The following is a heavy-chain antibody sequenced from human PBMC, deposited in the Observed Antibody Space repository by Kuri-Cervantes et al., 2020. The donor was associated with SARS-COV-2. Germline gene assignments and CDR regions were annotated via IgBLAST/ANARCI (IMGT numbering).Heavy chain of an antibody. V-gene: IGHV3-21*01. CDR3: ARVVGIRGYFDY. CDR2: ISSSSSYI. Sequence: GGSLRLSCAASGFTFSSYSMNWVRQAPGKGLEWVSSISSSSSYIYYTDSVKGRFNISRDNDKNSMYLQMNSLRAEETAVYYCARVVGIRGYFDYWGQGTLVTVSS. J-gene: IGHJ4*02. D-gene: IGHD3-10*01. CDR1: GFTFSSYS.